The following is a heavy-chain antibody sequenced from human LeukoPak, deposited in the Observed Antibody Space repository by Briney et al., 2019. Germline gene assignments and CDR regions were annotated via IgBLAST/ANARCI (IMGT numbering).Heavy chain of an antibody. CDR3: ARDQATTAPWYYGMDV. V-gene: IGHV1-69*13. D-gene: IGHD1-26*01. Sequence: ASVKVSCKASGGTFNSYAISWVRQAPGQGLEWMGGIIPIFGTANYAQKFQGRVTITADESTSTAYMELSSLRSEDTAVYYCARDQATTAPWYYGMDVWGQGTTVTVSS. CDR2: IIPIFGTA. J-gene: IGHJ6*02. CDR1: GGTFNSYA.